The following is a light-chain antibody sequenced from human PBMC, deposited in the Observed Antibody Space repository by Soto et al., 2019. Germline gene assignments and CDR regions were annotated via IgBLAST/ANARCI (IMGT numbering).Light chain of an antibody. J-gene: IGLJ1*01. Sequence: QSVLTQPPSVSGAPGQRITISCTANFSNIGAESGVQWYQQFPGIAPKLLIYDNHNRPSGVPDRFSGSKSGTSASLAITGLQAEDETDYYCQSYDSSLSGYVFGTGTKLTVL. CDR3: QSYDSSLSGYV. CDR1: FSNIGAESG. V-gene: IGLV1-40*01. CDR2: DNH.